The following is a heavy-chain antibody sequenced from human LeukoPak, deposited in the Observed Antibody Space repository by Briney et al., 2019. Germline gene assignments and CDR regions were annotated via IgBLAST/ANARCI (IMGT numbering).Heavy chain of an antibody. J-gene: IGHJ6*03. CDR3: AKCVAAVGYYYYYYMDV. CDR1: GFTFSSYA. V-gene: IGHV3-23*01. Sequence: GGSLRLSCAASGFTFSSYAMSWVRLAPGKGLEWVSAISGSGGSTYYADSVKGRFTISRDNSKNTLNLQMNSLRAEDTAVYYCAKCVAAVGYYYYYYMDVWGKGTTVTVSS. D-gene: IGHD6-13*01. CDR2: ISGSGGST.